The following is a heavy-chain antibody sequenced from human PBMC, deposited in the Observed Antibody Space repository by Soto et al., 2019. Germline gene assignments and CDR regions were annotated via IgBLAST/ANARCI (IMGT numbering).Heavy chain of an antibody. CDR2: ISSSGSTI. CDR3: GSGRYSSGGGYFDY. CDR1: GFTFSSYE. J-gene: IGHJ4*02. Sequence: EVQLVESGGGLVQPGGSLRLSCAASGFTFSSYEMNWVRQAPGKGLEWVSYISSSGSTIYYADSVKGRFTISRDNAKNALYMERNSRGAEDTAFYYWGSGRYSSGGGYFDYWGQETLVTVSS. D-gene: IGHD6-19*01. V-gene: IGHV3-48*03.